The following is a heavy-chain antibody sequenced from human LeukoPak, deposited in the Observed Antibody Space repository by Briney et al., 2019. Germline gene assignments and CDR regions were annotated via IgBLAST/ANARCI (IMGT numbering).Heavy chain of an antibody. V-gene: IGHV3-48*02. J-gene: IGHJ4*02. CDR3: VRGAVTGQQCDN. CDR1: AFSFSSYS. Sequence: PGGSLRLSCVASAFSFSSYSMAWVRQAPGKGLEWVSFISRSSSTLHYADSVKGRFTISRDNAKNTLYLQMNSLRDEDTAVYYCVRGAVTGQQCDNWGQGTLVTVSS. CDR2: ISRSSSTL. D-gene: IGHD2-21*02.